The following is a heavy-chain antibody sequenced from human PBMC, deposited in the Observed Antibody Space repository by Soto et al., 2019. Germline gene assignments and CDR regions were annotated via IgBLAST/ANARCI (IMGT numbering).Heavy chain of an antibody. D-gene: IGHD3-22*01. Sequence: ASVKVSCKASGYTFTGYYMHWVRQAPGQGLEWMGWINPNSGGTNYAQKFQGWVTMTRDTSISTAYMELSRLRSDDTAVYYCARGGPLGAPTYYYDSRGYWTFDYWGQGTLVTVSS. J-gene: IGHJ4*02. CDR1: GYTFTGYY. CDR3: ARGGPLGAPTYYYDSRGYWTFDY. CDR2: INPNSGGT. V-gene: IGHV1-2*04.